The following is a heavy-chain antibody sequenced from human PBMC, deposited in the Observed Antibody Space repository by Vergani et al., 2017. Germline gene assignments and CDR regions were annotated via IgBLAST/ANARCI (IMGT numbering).Heavy chain of an antibody. V-gene: IGHV5-10-1*01. CDR3: ARVPVEIATIRDAFDI. D-gene: IGHD5-24*01. J-gene: IGHJ3*02. Sequence: EVQLVQSGAEVKKPGESLRISCKGSGYSFTSYWISWVRQMPGKGLEWMGRIEPSDSYTNYSPSFQGHVTISADKSISTAYLQWSSLKASDTAMYYCARVPVEIATIRDAFDIWGQGTMVTVSS. CDR2: IEPSDSYT. CDR1: GYSFTSYW.